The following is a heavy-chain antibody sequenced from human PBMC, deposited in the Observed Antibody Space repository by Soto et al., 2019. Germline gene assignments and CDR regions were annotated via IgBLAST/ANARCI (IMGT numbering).Heavy chain of an antibody. J-gene: IGHJ4*02. D-gene: IGHD6-19*01. Sequence: EVQLVESGGGLVQPGRSLRLSCAASGFTFDDYAMHWVRQAPGKGLEWVSGISWNSGSIGYADSVKGRFTISRVNAKNSLYLQMNSLRAEDTALYYCAKALSSGSTDFDYWGQGTLVTVSS. CDR1: GFTFDDYA. V-gene: IGHV3-9*01. CDR2: ISWNSGSI. CDR3: AKALSSGSTDFDY.